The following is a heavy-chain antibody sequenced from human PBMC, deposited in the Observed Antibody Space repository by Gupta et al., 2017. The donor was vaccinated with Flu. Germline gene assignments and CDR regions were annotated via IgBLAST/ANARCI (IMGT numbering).Heavy chain of an antibody. J-gene: IGHJ4*02. D-gene: IGHD1-1*01. CDR3: ARDSTGWFFDY. CDR1: GFAFSDYY. V-gene: IGHV3-11*01. CDR2: IRSSGTVM. Sequence: QVHLVESGGGLVKPGGSLRLSCAAFGFAFSDYYMSWIRQAPGKGLEWLSYIRSSGTVMYYADSVKGRFTISRDNTNNSFFLQMNSLRVDDTAIYFCARDSTGWFFDYWGQGTLVTVSS.